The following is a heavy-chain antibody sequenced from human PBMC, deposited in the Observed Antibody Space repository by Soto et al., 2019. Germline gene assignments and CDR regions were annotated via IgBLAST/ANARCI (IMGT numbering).Heavy chain of an antibody. CDR3: ARIPRVGSSGSY. Sequence: QVQLQQWGAGLLKPSETLSLTCAVYGGSFSGYYWSWIRQPPGKGLEWIGEINHSGSTNYNPSLKSRVTISVDTSKNQFSLKLSSVTAADTAVYYCARIPRVGSSGSYWGQGTLVTVSS. CDR1: GGSFSGYY. D-gene: IGHD6-19*01. CDR2: INHSGST. V-gene: IGHV4-34*01. J-gene: IGHJ4*02.